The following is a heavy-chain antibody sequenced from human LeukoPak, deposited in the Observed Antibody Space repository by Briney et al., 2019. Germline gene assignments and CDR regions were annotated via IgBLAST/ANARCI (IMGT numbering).Heavy chain of an antibody. CDR2: IYPGDSDT. J-gene: IGHJ4*02. CDR1: GYSFTSYW. CDR3: ARQRGYCSRTSCYTDY. V-gene: IGHV5-51*01. D-gene: IGHD2-2*02. Sequence: GESVKISCKGSGYSFTSYWIGWVRQMPGKGLEWMGIIYPGDSDTRYSPSFQGQVTISADKSISTAYLQWSSLKASDTAMYYCARQRGYCSRTSCYTDYWGQGTLVTVSS.